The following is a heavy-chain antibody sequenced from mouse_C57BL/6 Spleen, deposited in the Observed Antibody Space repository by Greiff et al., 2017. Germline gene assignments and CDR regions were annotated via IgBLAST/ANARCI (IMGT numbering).Heavy chain of an antibody. V-gene: IGHV5-4*01. CDR3: ARDQALRPDYYAMDY. CDR2: ISDGGSYT. D-gene: IGHD2-4*01. CDR1: GFTFSSYA. Sequence: EVHLVESGGGLVKPGGSLKLSCAASGFTFSSYAMSWVRQTPEKRLEWVATISDGGSYTYYPDNVKGRFTISRDNAKNNQYLQMSHLKSEDTAMYYCARDQALRPDYYAMDYWGQGTSVTVSS. J-gene: IGHJ4*01.